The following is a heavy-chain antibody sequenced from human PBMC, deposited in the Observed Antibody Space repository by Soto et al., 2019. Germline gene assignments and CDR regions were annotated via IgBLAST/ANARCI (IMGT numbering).Heavy chain of an antibody. V-gene: IGHV4-59*01. CDR1: GGSISSYY. CDR2: IYYSGST. J-gene: IGHJ6*02. Sequence: ASETLSLTCTVSGGSISSYYWSWIRQPPGKXLEWIGYIYYSGSTNYNPSLKSRVTISVDTSKNQFSLKLSSVTAADTAVYYCARVVLSSSPTTQYYYYGMDVWGQGTTVTVSS. D-gene: IGHD6-6*01. CDR3: ARVVLSSSPTTQYYYYGMDV.